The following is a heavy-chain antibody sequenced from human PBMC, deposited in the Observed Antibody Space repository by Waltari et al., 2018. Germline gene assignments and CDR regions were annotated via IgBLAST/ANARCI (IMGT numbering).Heavy chain of an antibody. V-gene: IGHV1-8*02. D-gene: IGHD3-3*01. Sequence: QVQLVQTGAEVLRPGAAVKVSCQASGYTFINYEINWVRQAAGQGLEWMGWVKPNRGTTAYAQKFQGRISLTWDTFTRTAYMELSNLRSDDTAVFYCARGRDVFANFDYNWFDPWGQGTLVTVSS. CDR1: GYTFINYE. CDR2: VKPNRGTT. CDR3: ARGRDVFANFDYNWFDP. J-gene: IGHJ5*02.